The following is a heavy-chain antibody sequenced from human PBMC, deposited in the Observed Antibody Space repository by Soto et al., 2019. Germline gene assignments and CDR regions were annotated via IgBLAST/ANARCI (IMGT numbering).Heavy chain of an antibody. CDR1: GGSISSYY. V-gene: IGHV4-59*01. D-gene: IGHD2-8*01. CDR3: ARGGCSDGVCYEFTDY. J-gene: IGHJ4*02. CDR2: ISYSGST. Sequence: SETLSLTCTVSGGSISSYYWSWIRQPPEKGLEWIGYISYSGSTNYNPSLKSRVTISVDTSKNQFSLKLSSVTAADTAVYYCARGGCSDGVCYEFTDYWGQGTLVTVSS.